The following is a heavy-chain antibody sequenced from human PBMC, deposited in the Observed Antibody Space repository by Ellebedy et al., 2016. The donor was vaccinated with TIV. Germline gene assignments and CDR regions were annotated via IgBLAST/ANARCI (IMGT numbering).Heavy chain of an antibody. CDR1: GYTFTDYY. CDR2: INPNSGGT. V-gene: IGHV1-2*02. J-gene: IGHJ6*02. D-gene: IGHD3-16*01. CDR3: ARAKRGIDGLDA. Sequence: AASVKVSCKASGYTFTDYYLHWVRQAPGQGLEWVGWINPNSGGTNLPQKYQGRVTLTRDASLRTLYMELTRLTADDTAVYYCARAKRGIDGLDAWGQGTPVTVSS.